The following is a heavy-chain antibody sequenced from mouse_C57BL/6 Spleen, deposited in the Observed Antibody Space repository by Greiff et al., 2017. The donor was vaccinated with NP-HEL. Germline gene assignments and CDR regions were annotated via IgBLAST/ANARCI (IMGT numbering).Heavy chain of an antibody. CDR1: GYSFTSYY. CDR3: ARDYGSSYYWYFDV. Sequence: VQLHQSGPELVKPGASVKISCKASGYSFTSYYIHWVKQRPGQGLEWIGWIYPGSGNTKYNEKFKGKATLTADTSSSTAYMQLSSLTSEDSAVYYCARDYGSSYYWYFDVWGTGTTVTVSS. J-gene: IGHJ1*03. V-gene: IGHV1-66*01. CDR2: IYPGSGNT. D-gene: IGHD1-1*01.